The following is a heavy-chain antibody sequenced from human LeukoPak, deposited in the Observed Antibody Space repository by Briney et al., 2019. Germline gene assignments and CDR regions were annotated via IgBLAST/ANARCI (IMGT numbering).Heavy chain of an antibody. CDR2: ISYDGSNK. Sequence: GGSLRLSCAASGFTFSSYAMHWVRQAPGKGLEWVAVISYDGSNKYYADSVKGRFTISRDNSKNTLYLQMNSLRAEDTAVYYCARGERITIFGVVITLDYWGQGTLVIVSS. CDR1: GFTFSSYA. CDR3: ARGERITIFGVVITLDY. J-gene: IGHJ4*02. V-gene: IGHV3-30-3*01. D-gene: IGHD3-3*01.